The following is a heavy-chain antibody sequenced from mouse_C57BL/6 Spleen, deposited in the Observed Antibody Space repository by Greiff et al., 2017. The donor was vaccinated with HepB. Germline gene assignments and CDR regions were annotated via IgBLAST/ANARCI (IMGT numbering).Heavy chain of an antibody. CDR1: GYTFTDYY. V-gene: IGHV1-76*01. CDR3: AREKEGTTDYFDV. J-gene: IGHJ1*03. D-gene: IGHD1-1*01. Sequence: VQLQQSGAELVRPGASVKLSCKASGYTFTDYYINWVKQRPGQGLEWIARIYPGSGNTYYNEKFKGKATLTAEKSSSTAYMQLSSLTSEDSAVYFCAREKEGTTDYFDVWGTGTSVTVSS. CDR2: IYPGSGNT.